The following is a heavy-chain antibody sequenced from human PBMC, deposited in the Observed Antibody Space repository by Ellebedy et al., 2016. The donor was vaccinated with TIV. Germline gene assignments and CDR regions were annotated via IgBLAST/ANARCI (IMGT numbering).Heavy chain of an antibody. D-gene: IGHD3-16*02. J-gene: IGHJ4*02. CDR2: ISYDGSNK. CDR1: GFTFSSYG. CDR3: ARWKGDRGVIVGFDY. V-gene: IGHV3-30*03. Sequence: PGGSLRLSCAASGFTFSSYGMHWVRQAPGKGLEWVAVISYDGSNKYYADSVKGRFTISRDNSKNTLYLQMNSLRAEDTAVYYCARWKGDRGVIVGFDYWGQGTLVTVSS.